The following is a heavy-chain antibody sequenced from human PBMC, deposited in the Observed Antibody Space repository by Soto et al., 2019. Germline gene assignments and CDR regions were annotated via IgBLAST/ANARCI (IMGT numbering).Heavy chain of an antibody. CDR1: GFTFSCYA. CDR2: ISGSGGST. J-gene: IGHJ3*02. CDR3: AKDRIRPYCSGGSCYENAFDI. Sequence: EVQLLESGGGLVQPGGSLRLSCAASGFTFSCYAMSWVRQAPGKGLEWVSAISGSGGSTYYADSVKGRFTISRDNSKNTLYLQMNSLRAEDTAVYYCAKDRIRPYCSGGSCYENAFDIWGQGTMVTVSS. V-gene: IGHV3-23*01. D-gene: IGHD2-15*01.